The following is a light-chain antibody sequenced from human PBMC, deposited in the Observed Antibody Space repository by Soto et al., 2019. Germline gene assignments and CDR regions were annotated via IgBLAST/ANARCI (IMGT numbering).Light chain of an antibody. CDR1: SSDVGGYKY. J-gene: IGLJ1*01. Sequence: QSALTQPPSASGSPGQGVTISVTGTSSDVGGYKYVSWYQHHPGKAPKLMIFEVNRRPSGVPDRFSGSKSGNTASLTVSVLQAEDEADYSCSSYAGINNLGVFGTGTKVTVL. V-gene: IGLV2-8*01. CDR3: SSYAGINNLGV. CDR2: EVN.